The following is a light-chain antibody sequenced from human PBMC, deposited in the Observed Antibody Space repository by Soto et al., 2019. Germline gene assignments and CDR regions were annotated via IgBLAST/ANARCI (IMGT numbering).Light chain of an antibody. CDR2: VTS. CDR3: QQHNSYPLT. V-gene: IGKV1-9*01. Sequence: IQLTQSPSSLSASVGDRVTITCRASQGVGSYLAWYQQKPGTAPKLLIYVTSTLQSGVPSRFSGSGSGTDFTLTISSLQHADLATYYCQQHNSYPLTFGGGTKVETK. CDR1: QGVGSY. J-gene: IGKJ4*01.